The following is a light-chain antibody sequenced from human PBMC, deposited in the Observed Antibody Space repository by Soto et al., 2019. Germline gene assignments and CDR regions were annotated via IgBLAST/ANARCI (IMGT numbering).Light chain of an antibody. CDR3: QQYGSSPWT. Sequence: EMVLTQSPGTLSLSPGERATLSCRASQSVSSSYLAWYRPKPGQAPRLLIYGASSRATGIPDRFSGSGSGTDFTLTISRLEPEDFAVYYCQQYGSSPWTFGQGTKVEIK. CDR2: GAS. J-gene: IGKJ1*01. V-gene: IGKV3-20*01. CDR1: QSVSSSY.